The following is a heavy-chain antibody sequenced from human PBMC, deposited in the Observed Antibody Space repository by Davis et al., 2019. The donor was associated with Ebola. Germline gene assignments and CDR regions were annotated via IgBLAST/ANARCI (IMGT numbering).Heavy chain of an antibody. D-gene: IGHD2-15*01. Sequence: SCKASGGTFSSYAMSWVRQAPGKGLEWVSAISGSGGSTYYADSVKGRFTISRDNSKNTLYLQMNSLRAEDTAVYYCASTDCSGGSCYYYGMDVWGQGTTVTVSS. CDR3: ASTDCSGGSCYYYGMDV. J-gene: IGHJ6*02. V-gene: IGHV3-23*01. CDR2: ISGSGGST. CDR1: GGTFSSYA.